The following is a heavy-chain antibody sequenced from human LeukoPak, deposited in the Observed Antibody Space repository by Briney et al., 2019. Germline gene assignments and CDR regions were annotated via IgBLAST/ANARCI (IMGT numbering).Heavy chain of an antibody. D-gene: IGHD3-3*01. CDR1: GFTFSDQW. CDR3: AKDHYWSIDY. Sequence: PAGSLRLSCAASGFTFSDQWMHWVRHAPGQGLVWVSRIKGDGISTNYADSVKGRFTISRDIAKNTLYLQMNSLRAEDTGVYYCAKDHYWSIDYWGRGTLVTVSS. CDR2: IKGDGIST. V-gene: IGHV3-74*01. J-gene: IGHJ4*02.